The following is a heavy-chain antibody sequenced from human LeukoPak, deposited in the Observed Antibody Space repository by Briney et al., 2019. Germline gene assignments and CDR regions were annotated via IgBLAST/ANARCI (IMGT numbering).Heavy chain of an antibody. Sequence: ASVKVSCKASGYTFTGYYMHWVRQAPGQGPEWMGWINPNSGGTNYAQKFQGRVTMTRDTSISTAYMELSRLRSDDTAVYYCARVFVEMATMNRFDPWGQETLVTVSS. V-gene: IGHV1-2*02. J-gene: IGHJ5*02. D-gene: IGHD5-24*01. CDR3: ARVFVEMATMNRFDP. CDR2: INPNSGGT. CDR1: GYTFTGYY.